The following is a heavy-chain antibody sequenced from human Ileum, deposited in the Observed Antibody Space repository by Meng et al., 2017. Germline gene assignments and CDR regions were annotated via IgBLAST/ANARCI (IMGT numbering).Heavy chain of an antibody. CDR3: ASARYDN. Sequence: QVQLQQWGAGLLKPSETLSLTCVVYGGSFSANYWTWIRQPLGKGLEWIGEINHNGNTNYKPSLKSRVTISVDTSKKQFSLRLTSVTAADTAVYYCASARYDNWGQGTLVTVSS. J-gene: IGHJ4*02. V-gene: IGHV4-34*01. CDR2: INHNGNT. CDR1: GGSFSANY.